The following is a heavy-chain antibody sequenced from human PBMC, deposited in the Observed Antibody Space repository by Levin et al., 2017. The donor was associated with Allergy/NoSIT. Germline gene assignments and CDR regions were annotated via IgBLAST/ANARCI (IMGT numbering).Heavy chain of an antibody. J-gene: IGHJ6*02. CDR3: ARGFCSGVSCNTRENTYYYSGLDV. D-gene: IGHD2-15*01. Sequence: ASVKVSCKASGYTFTNYDFNWVRQAAGQGLDWMGWMNPKSGKTVYAQRFQGRVTMTGNSSISTAYMELSSVRSEDTAVYYCARGFCSGVSCNTRENTYYYSGLDVWGQGTTVIVSS. V-gene: IGHV1-8*01. CDR2: MNPKSGKT. CDR1: GYTFTNYD.